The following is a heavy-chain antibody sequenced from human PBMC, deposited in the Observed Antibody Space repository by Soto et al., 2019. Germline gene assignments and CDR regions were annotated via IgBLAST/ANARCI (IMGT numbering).Heavy chain of an antibody. V-gene: IGHV3-30*04. CDR1: RFTFSRYA. Sequence: QVQLVEYGGGVVQPGRSLRLSCAASRFTFSRYAMHWVRQAPGKGLEWVAVISYDGRQKHYVDSVKGRFTISRDESDNTLYLQMSSLRPADTAVYYCAKDGYFDTYYFDHWGQGTLVTVSS. D-gene: IGHD3-22*01. J-gene: IGHJ4*02. CDR2: ISYDGRQK. CDR3: AKDGYFDTYYFDH.